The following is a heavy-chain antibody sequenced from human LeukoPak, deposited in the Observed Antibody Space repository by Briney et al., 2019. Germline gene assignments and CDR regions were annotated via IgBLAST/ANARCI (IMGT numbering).Heavy chain of an antibody. V-gene: IGHV4-30-4*01. Sequence: PSQTLSLTCTVSGGAISSGDYYWSWIRQPPGKGLEWIGHIYYSGSTYHNPSLKSRVTISVDTSKNQFSLRLSSVTAADTAVYYCARGSGGYSYGSSSYWGQGTLVTVSS. D-gene: IGHD5-18*01. CDR1: GGAISSGDYY. J-gene: IGHJ4*02. CDR2: IYYSGST. CDR3: ARGSGGYSYGSSSY.